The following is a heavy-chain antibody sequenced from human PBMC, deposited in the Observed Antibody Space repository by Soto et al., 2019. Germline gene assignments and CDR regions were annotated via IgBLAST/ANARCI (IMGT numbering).Heavy chain of an antibody. J-gene: IGHJ6*02. CDR1: GFTFSSYA. CDR2: ISGISGTT. CDR3: AKDPGVIAYYYYGMDV. Sequence: PGGSLRLSCAASGFTFSSYAMSWVRQAPGKGLEWVSTISGISGTTYYADFVKGRFTISRDNSKNTLYLQMNGLSPEDTGVYYCAKDPGVIAYYYYGMDVWGQGTTVTVSS. V-gene: IGHV3-23*01. D-gene: IGHD2-21*01.